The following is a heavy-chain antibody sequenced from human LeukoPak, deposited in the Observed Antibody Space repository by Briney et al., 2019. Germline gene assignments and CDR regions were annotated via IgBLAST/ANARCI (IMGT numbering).Heavy chain of an antibody. Sequence: GGSLRLSCAASGFTFSSYSMNWVRQAPGKGLEWVSSISSSSSYIYYADSVKGRFTISRDNAKNSLYLQMNSLRAEDTAVYYRARDSGWEQGGFDYWGQGTLVTVSS. D-gene: IGHD1-26*01. CDR3: ARDSGWEQGGFDY. CDR1: GFTFSSYS. CDR2: ISSSSSYI. V-gene: IGHV3-21*01. J-gene: IGHJ4*02.